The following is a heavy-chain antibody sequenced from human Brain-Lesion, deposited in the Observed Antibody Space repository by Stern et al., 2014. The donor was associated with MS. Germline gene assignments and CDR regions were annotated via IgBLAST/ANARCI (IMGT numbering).Heavy chain of an antibody. J-gene: IGHJ5*02. Sequence: VQLLQSGPEVKKPGSSVQVSCKASGGTFGTYPITWLRQAPGQGLEWIGRIIPIFGSPNYAQKFQGRVTITADRSTTTVYMKLSSLKSDDAAVYYCAKDGPALVTNWFDPWGRGTLVTVSS. CDR2: IIPIFGSP. CDR3: AKDGPALVTNWFDP. D-gene: IGHD5-18*01. CDR1: GGTFGTYP. V-gene: IGHV1-69*06.